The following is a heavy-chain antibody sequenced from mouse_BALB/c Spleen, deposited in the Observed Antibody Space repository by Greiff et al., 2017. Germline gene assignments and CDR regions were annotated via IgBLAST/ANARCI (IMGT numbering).Heavy chain of an antibody. CDR1: GFTFSSYG. V-gene: IGHV5-6*01. J-gene: IGHJ4*01. CDR3: ASLYYYAMDY. D-gene: IGHD2-3*01. CDR2: ISSGGSYT. Sequence: EVQGVESGGDLVKPGGSLKLSCAASGFTFSSYGMSWVRQTPDKRLEWVATISSGGSYTYYPDSVKGRFTISRDNAKNTLYLQMSSLKSEDTAMYYCASLYYYAMDYWGQGTSVTVSS.